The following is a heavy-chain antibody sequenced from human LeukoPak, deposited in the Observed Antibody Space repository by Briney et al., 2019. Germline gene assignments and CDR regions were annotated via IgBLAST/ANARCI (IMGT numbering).Heavy chain of an antibody. J-gene: IGHJ5*02. Sequence: SETLSLTCTVSGYSISSGYYWGWIRQPPGKGLEWIGSIYHSGSTYYNPPLKSRVTISVDTSKNQFSLKLSSVTAADTAVYYCAGCIVGATMWFDPWGQGTLVTVSS. CDR2: IYHSGST. CDR1: GYSISSGYY. V-gene: IGHV4-38-2*02. D-gene: IGHD1-26*01. CDR3: AGCIVGATMWFDP.